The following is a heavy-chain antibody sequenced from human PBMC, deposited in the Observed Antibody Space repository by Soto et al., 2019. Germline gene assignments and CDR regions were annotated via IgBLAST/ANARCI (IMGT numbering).Heavy chain of an antibody. D-gene: IGHD3-22*01. CDR1: GYTFPTYA. Sequence: GASVKVSCKASGYTFPTYALHWVRQAPGQRLEWMGWINAGNGNTKYSQKFQGRVTITRDTSASTAYMELSSLRSEDTAVYYCARDSGLDDSSGSPGWYYYGMDVWGQGTTVTVSS. V-gene: IGHV1-3*01. CDR2: INAGNGNT. J-gene: IGHJ6*02. CDR3: ARDSGLDDSSGSPGWYYYGMDV.